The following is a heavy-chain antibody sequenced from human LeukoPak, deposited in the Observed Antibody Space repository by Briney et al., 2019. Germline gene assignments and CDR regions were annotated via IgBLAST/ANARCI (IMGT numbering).Heavy chain of an antibody. CDR1: GFTFNNHA. D-gene: IGHD4-17*01. J-gene: IGHJ4*02. CDR2: ISGRGDST. V-gene: IGHV3-23*01. CDR3: AKDSERYGVLEY. Sequence: GGSLRLSCEASGFTFNNHAMTWIRQGPGKGLEWASTISGRGDSTFYADSVKGRFTISRDNSKNTVYLQLNNLRDEDTAVYYCAKDSERYGVLEYWGQGTLVSVSA.